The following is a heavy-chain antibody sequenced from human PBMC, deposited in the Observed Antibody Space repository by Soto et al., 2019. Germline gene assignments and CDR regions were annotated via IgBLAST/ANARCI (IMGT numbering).Heavy chain of an antibody. Sequence: PGGSLRLSCAASGFTFSSYSMNWVRQAPGKGLEWVSSISSTSHYIYYADSVEGRFTISRDNAKNSLYLQMNSLRAEDTAVYYCARYLGVERPNYYMDVWGKGTTVTVSS. V-gene: IGHV3-21*01. D-gene: IGHD3-3*01. CDR3: ARYLGVERPNYYMDV. CDR1: GFTFSSYS. J-gene: IGHJ6*03. CDR2: ISSTSHYI.